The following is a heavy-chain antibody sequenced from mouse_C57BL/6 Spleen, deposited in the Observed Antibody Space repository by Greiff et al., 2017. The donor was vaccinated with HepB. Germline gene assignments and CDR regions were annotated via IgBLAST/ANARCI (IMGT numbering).Heavy chain of an antibody. Sequence: QVQLQQSGAELVKPGASVKMSCKASGYTFTSYWITWVKQRPGQGLEWIGDIYPGSGSTNYNEKFKSKATLTVDTSSSTAYMQLSSLTSEDSAVYYCARGGSETGTGDYWGQGTTLTVSS. CDR2: IYPGSGST. CDR1: GYTFTSYW. V-gene: IGHV1-55*01. CDR3: ARGGSETGTGDY. D-gene: IGHD4-1*01. J-gene: IGHJ2*01.